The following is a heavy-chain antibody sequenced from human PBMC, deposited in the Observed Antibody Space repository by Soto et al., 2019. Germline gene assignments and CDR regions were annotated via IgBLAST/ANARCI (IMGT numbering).Heavy chain of an antibody. CDR3: AAYSYPKTPHDAFDI. CDR1: GYSFTSYW. J-gene: IGHJ3*02. D-gene: IGHD5-18*01. CDR2: IYPGDSDT. V-gene: IGHV5-51*01. Sequence: LGESLKISCKGSGYSFTSYWIGWVRQMPGKGLEWMGIIYPGDSDTRYSPSFQGQVTISADKSISTAYLQWSSLKASDTAMYYCAAYSYPKTPHDAFDIWGQGTMVTVSS.